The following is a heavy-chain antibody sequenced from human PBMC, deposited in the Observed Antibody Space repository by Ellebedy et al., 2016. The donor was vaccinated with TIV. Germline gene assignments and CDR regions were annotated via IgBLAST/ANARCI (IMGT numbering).Heavy chain of an antibody. D-gene: IGHD3-10*01. CDR1: GDSVSSNSSA. J-gene: IGHJ6*02. CDR2: TYYRSKWYN. CDR3: AREGRLLWFGELRYYYDGMDV. Sequence: QTLSLTCAISGDSVSSNSSAWNWIRQSPSRGLEWLGRTYYRSKWYNYYAVSVKSRITINPDKSKNQFSLQLNSVTPEDTAVYYGAREGRLLWFGELRYYYDGMDVWGQGTTVTVSS. V-gene: IGHV6-1*01.